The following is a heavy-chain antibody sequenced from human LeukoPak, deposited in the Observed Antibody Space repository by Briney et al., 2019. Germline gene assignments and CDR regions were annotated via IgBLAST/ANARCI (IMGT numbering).Heavy chain of an antibody. J-gene: IGHJ4*02. Sequence: GGSLRLSCTASGFTFGDYAMTWVRQAPGKGLEGVGFIRSKIYGGTPEYAESVKGRFTISRDDSKGIAYLQMNSLRADDTAVYYCARERRYRIAAAGVGYDYWGQGPLVSVSS. CDR1: GFTFGDYA. V-gene: IGHV3-49*04. CDR3: ARERRYRIAAAGVGYDY. CDR2: IRSKIYGGTP. D-gene: IGHD6-13*01.